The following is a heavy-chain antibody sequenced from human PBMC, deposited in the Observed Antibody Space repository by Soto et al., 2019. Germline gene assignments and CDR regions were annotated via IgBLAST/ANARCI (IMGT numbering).Heavy chain of an antibody. Sequence: EVQLVQSGAEVKKPGESLRISCKGSGYSFTSYWISWVRQMPGKGLEWMGRIDPSDSYTNYSPSFQGHVTISADKSISTAYLQWSSLKASDTAMYYCAMSWSIAAAGTDYYGMDVWGQGTTVTVSS. CDR2: IDPSDSYT. J-gene: IGHJ6*02. D-gene: IGHD6-13*01. V-gene: IGHV5-10-1*01. CDR3: AMSWSIAAAGTDYYGMDV. CDR1: GYSFTSYW.